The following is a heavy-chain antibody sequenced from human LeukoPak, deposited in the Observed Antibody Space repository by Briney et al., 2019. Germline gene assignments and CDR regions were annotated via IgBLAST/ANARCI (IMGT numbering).Heavy chain of an antibody. D-gene: IGHD2-2*01. CDR3: AADYCTSTSCYKDYYYYNMDV. CDR1: GYTFINYD. CDR2: MNPNSGNT. V-gene: IGHV1-8*01. J-gene: IGHJ6*03. Sequence: ASVKVSCKASGYTFINYDINWVRQATGQGLEWMGWMNPNSGNTGYAQKFQGRVTMTRNTSINTAYMELSGLRSEDSAVYYCAADYCTSTSCYKDYYYYNMDVWGKGTTVTVSS.